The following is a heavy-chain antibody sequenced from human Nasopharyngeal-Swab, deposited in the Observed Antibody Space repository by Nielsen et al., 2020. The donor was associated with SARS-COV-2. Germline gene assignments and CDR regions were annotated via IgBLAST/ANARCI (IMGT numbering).Heavy chain of an antibody. Sequence: ASVKVSCKASGYTFTGYYMHWVRHAPGQGLEWMGWINPNSGGTNYAQKFQGWVTMTRDTSISTAYMELSRLRSDDTAVYYCARGPVVVPAAIPEGGYYYYYMDVWGKGTTVTVSS. CDR2: INPNSGGT. D-gene: IGHD2-2*02. J-gene: IGHJ6*03. CDR3: ARGPVVVPAAIPEGGYYYYYMDV. CDR1: GYTFTGYY. V-gene: IGHV1-2*04.